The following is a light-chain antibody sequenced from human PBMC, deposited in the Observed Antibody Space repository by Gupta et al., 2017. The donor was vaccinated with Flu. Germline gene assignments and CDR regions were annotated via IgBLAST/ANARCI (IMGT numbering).Light chain of an antibody. CDR2: AAS. CDR1: HSISNY. V-gene: IGKV1-39*01. Sequence: TPPLYAYVSDRRTITSLASHSISNYLDWYQQKPGKAPNRLIYAASSGQGGVPARFSGSGSGTDFTLTISRLQPEDFATYFCQQTYSSPQTFGQGTKVEVK. CDR3: QQTYSSPQT. J-gene: IGKJ1*01.